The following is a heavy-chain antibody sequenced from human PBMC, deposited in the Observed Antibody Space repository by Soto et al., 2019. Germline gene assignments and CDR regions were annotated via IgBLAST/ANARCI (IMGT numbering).Heavy chain of an antibody. CDR2: IFYTGKT. CDR3: ARDIAARGGRDYYYYGMDV. Sequence: PSETLSLTXSVSGGSISSPDFFWNWIRQSPGKGLEWIGSIFYTGKTYYNPSLKSRLSISVDTAKNQFSLKLSSVTAADTAVYFCARDIAARGGRDYYYYGMDVWGLGTTVTVSS. J-gene: IGHJ6*02. D-gene: IGHD6-6*01. CDR1: GGSISSPDFF. V-gene: IGHV4-30-4*01.